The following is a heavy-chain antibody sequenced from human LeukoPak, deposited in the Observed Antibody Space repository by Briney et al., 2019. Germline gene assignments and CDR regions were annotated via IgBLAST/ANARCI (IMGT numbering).Heavy chain of an antibody. D-gene: IGHD3-22*01. CDR3: ARDRILLFYYDSSGPLDY. V-gene: IGHV3-30-3*01. J-gene: IGHJ4*02. CDR1: GFTFSSYA. CDR2: ISYDGSNK. Sequence: PGGSLRLSCAASGFTFSSYAMHWVRQAPGKGLEWVAVISYDGSNKYYADSVKGRFTISRDNSKNTLYLQMNSLRAEDTAVYYCARDRILLFYYDSSGPLDYWGQGTLVTVSS.